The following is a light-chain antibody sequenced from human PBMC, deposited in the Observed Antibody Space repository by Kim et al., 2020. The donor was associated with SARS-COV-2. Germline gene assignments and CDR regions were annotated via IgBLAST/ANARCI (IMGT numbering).Light chain of an antibody. V-gene: IGKV3-15*01. J-gene: IGKJ4*01. CDR2: DAS. Sequence: VSPGERATLSCRASQSVSSNLAWYQQKPGQAPRLLIYDASTRATAFPARFSGSGSGTEFTLTISSLQSEDVAVYYCQHYNSWPLTFGGGTKVDIK. CDR3: QHYNSWPLT. CDR1: QSVSSN.